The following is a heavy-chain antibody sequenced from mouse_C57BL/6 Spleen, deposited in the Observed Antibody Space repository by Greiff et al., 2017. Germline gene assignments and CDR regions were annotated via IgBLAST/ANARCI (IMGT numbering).Heavy chain of an antibody. CDR2: IYPRSGKT. J-gene: IGHJ4*01. D-gene: IGHD4-1*01. CDR3: ARTLTSYYAMDY. CDR1: GYTFTSYG. Sequence: QVQLQQSGAELARPGASVKLSCKASGYTFTSYGISWVKQRTGQGLEWIGEIYPRSGKTYYNEKFKGKATLTADKSSSTAYMELRSLTSAYSAVDFCARTLTSYYAMDYWGQGTSVTVSS. V-gene: IGHV1-81*01.